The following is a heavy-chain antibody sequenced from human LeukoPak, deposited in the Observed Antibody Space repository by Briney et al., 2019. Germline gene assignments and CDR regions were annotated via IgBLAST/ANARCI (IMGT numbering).Heavy chain of an antibody. J-gene: IGHJ4*02. Sequence: PGGSLRLSCAASGFTFSSYAMSWVRQAPGRGLEWVSAISGSGGSTYYADSVKGRFTISRDNSKNTLYLQMNSLRAEDTAVYYCAKSMNTAMVTSSGYWGQGTLVTVSS. CDR2: ISGSGGST. V-gene: IGHV3-23*01. CDR1: GFTFSSYA. CDR3: AKSMNTAMVTSSGY. D-gene: IGHD5-18*01.